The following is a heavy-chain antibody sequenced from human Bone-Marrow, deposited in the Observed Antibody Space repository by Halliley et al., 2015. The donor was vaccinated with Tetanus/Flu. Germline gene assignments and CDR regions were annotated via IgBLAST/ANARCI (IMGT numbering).Heavy chain of an antibody. CDR2: IRGGGSRK. D-gene: IGHD6-6*01. CDR3: AREYSSSSGRGFDY. Sequence: VSYIRGGGSRKYYADSVKGRFIISRDNAKNSVFLQMNSLRAEDTAMYYCAREYSSSSGRGFDYWGQGTMVTV. V-gene: IGHV3-11*04. J-gene: IGHJ3*01.